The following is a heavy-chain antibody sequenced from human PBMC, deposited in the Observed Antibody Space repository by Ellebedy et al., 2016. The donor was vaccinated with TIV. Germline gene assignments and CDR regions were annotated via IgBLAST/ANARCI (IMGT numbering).Heavy chain of an antibody. CDR2: ISYDGSNK. Sequence: GGSLRLXCAASGFTFSSYGMHWVRQAPGKGLEWVAVISYDGSNKYYADSVKGRFTISRDNSKNTLYLQMNSLRAEDTAVYYCARNSGSYNFDYWGQGTLVTVSS. CDR3: ARNSGSYNFDY. D-gene: IGHD1-26*01. J-gene: IGHJ4*02. V-gene: IGHV3-30*03. CDR1: GFTFSSYG.